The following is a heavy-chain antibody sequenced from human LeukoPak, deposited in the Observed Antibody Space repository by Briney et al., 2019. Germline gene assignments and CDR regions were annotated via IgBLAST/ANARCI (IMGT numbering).Heavy chain of an antibody. J-gene: IGHJ4*02. CDR2: INTNTGNP. CDR3: ARAWTTVTTLGHADY. D-gene: IGHD4-17*01. V-gene: IGHV7-4-1*02. CDR1: GYTFTSYA. Sequence: ASVKVSCKASGYTFTSYAMNWVRQAPGQGLEWMGWINTNTGNPTYAQGFTGRFVFSLDTSVSTAYLQISSLQAEDTAVYYCARAWTTVTTLGHADYWGQGTLVTVSS.